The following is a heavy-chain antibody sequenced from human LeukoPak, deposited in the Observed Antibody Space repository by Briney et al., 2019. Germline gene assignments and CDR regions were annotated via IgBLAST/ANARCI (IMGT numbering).Heavy chain of an antibody. V-gene: IGHV4-34*01. J-gene: IGHJ5*02. CDR1: GGSFSNYY. CDR2: INHSGST. Sequence: PSETLSLTCAVYGGSFSNYYWSWIRQPPGKGLEWIGEINHSGSTNYNPSLKSRVTISVDTSKNQFSLKLSSVTAADTAVYYCARRQGLYTWGSGSYGKNWFDPWGQGTLVTVSS. CDR3: ARRQGLYTWGSGSYGKNWFDP. D-gene: IGHD3-10*01.